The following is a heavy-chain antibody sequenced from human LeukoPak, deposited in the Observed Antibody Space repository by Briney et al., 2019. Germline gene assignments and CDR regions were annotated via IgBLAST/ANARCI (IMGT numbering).Heavy chain of an antibody. CDR2: IRSKAYGGTT. J-gene: IGHJ4*02. CDR1: GFTFGDYA. D-gene: IGHD3-16*02. CDR3: TRADYVWGSYREFDY. V-gene: IGHV3-49*04. Sequence: GGSLRLSCTASGFTFGDYAMSWVRQAPGKGLEWVGFIRSKAYGGTTEHAASVKGRFTISRDDSKSIAYLQMNSLKTEDTAVYYCTRADYVWGSYREFDYWGQGTLVTVSS.